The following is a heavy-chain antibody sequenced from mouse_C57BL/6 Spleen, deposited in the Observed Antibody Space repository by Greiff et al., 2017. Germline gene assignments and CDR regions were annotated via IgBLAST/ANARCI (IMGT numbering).Heavy chain of an antibody. J-gene: IGHJ1*03. D-gene: IGHD1-1*01. Sequence: VQLQQSGAELVRPGASVKLSCKASGYTFTDYYINWVKQRPGQGLEWIARIYPGSGNTYYNEKFKGKATLTAEKSSSTAYMQLSSLTSEDSAVYFCARNPFYYGSSYYWYFDVWGTGTTVTVSS. CDR3: ARNPFYYGSSYYWYFDV. CDR2: IYPGSGNT. V-gene: IGHV1-76*01. CDR1: GYTFTDYY.